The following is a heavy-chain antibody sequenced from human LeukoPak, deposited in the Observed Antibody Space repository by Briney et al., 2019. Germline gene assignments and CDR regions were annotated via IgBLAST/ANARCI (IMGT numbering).Heavy chain of an antibody. J-gene: IGHJ4*02. CDR2: IYYSGST. V-gene: IGHV4-59*01. D-gene: IGHD4-17*01. CDR1: GVSISSYY. Sequence: SETLSLTCTVSGVSISSYYWSWIRQPPGKGLEWIGYIYYSGSTNYNPSLKSRVTISVDTSKNQFSLKLSSVTAADTAVYYCARSSTYGDFPGDYWGQGTLVTVSS. CDR3: ARSSTYGDFPGDY.